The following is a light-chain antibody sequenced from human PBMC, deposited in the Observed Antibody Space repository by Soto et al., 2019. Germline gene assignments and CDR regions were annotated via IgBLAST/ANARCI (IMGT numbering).Light chain of an antibody. CDR3: QQRSNWPRV. CDR1: QSVSSY. J-gene: IGKJ3*01. Sequence: EIVLTQSPATLSLSPGERATLSCRASQSVSSYLAWYQQKPGQAPRLLIYDASNRATGIPARFSGSGSGTDFTLTIISLEPEDFAVYYCQQRSNWPRVFGPGTKVDIK. CDR2: DAS. V-gene: IGKV3-11*01.